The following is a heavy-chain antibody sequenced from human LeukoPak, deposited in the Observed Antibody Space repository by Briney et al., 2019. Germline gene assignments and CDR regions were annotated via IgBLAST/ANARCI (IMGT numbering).Heavy chain of an antibody. CDR3: ARVGHSDIVVVVALDY. D-gene: IGHD2-15*01. J-gene: IGHJ4*02. Sequence: GGSLRLSCAASGFTFSSYSMNWVRQAPGKGLEWVSSISSSSSYIYYADSVKGRFTISRDNAKNSLYLQMNSLRTEDTAVYYCARVGHSDIVVVVALDYWGQGPLVTVSS. V-gene: IGHV3-21*01. CDR2: ISSSSSYI. CDR1: GFTFSSYS.